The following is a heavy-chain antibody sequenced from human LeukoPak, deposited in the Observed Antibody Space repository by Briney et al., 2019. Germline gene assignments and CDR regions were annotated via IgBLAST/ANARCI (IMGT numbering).Heavy chain of an antibody. CDR3: ARTGYCSGGSCADY. D-gene: IGHD2-15*01. Sequence: GASVKVSCKASGGTFSSYAISWVRQAPGQGLEWMGGIIPIFGTANYAQKFQGRVTITADESTSTAYMELSSLRSEDTAVYYCARTGYCSGGSCADYWGQGALVTVSS. J-gene: IGHJ4*02. CDR2: IIPIFGTA. V-gene: IGHV1-69*13. CDR1: GGTFSSYA.